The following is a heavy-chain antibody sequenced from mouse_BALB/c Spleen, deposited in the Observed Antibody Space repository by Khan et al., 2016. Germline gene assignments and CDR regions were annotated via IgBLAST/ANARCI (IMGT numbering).Heavy chain of an antibody. V-gene: IGHV4-1*02. D-gene: IGHD3-1*01. CDR3: SNTFGDVGV. CDR1: GFDFSRYW. Sequence: EVQLLESGGGLVQPGGTLKLSCAASGFDFSRYWMSWVRQAPGKGLEWIGEINPDSSKLKYTPYLKDKFIISRDNATNTLYLQMSKVRSADTALFYGSNTFGDVGVRGAGTTVTVSS. CDR2: INPDSSKL. J-gene: IGHJ1*01.